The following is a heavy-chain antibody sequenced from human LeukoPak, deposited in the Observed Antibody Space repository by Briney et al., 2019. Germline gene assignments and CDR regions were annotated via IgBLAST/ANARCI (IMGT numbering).Heavy chain of an antibody. CDR2: ISSSSSTI. D-gene: IGHD3-22*01. J-gene: IGHJ4*02. Sequence: GGSLRLSCAASGFTFSSYSMNWVRQAPGKGLEWVSYISSSSSTIYYADSVKGRFTISRDNAKNSLYLQMNSLRAEDTAVYYCARSYYYDSGGYPNFDYWGQGTLVTVSS. V-gene: IGHV3-48*04. CDR1: GFTFSSYS. CDR3: ARSYYYDSGGYPNFDY.